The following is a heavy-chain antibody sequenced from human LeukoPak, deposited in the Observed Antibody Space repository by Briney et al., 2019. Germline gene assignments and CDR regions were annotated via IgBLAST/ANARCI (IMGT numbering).Heavy chain of an antibody. CDR3: ARGVGGYCGGDCYPHFDY. D-gene: IGHD2-21*02. CDR1: GYTFTGYY. Sequence: ASVKVSCKASGYTFTGYYMHWVRQAPGQGLEWMGWINPNSGGTNYAQKFQGRVTMTRDTSISTAYMELSRLRSDDTAVYYCARGVGGYCGGDCYPHFDYWGQGTLVTVSS. CDR2: INPNSGGT. J-gene: IGHJ4*02. V-gene: IGHV1-2*02.